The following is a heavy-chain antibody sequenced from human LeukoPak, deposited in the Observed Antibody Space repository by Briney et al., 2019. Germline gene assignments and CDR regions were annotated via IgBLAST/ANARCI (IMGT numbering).Heavy chain of an antibody. D-gene: IGHD6-19*01. V-gene: IGHV3-23*01. CDR1: GFTFSSYD. CDR2: IRPSGDNT. J-gene: IGHJ5*02. CDR3: ARVAGWHWFDP. Sequence: GGSLRLSCAASGFTFSSYDMTWARQAPGRGLEWVSSIRPSGDNTYYGDSVKGRFTISRDNSKNTVYLQMNNMRVDDTAIYYCARVAGWHWFDPWGQGTLVTVSS.